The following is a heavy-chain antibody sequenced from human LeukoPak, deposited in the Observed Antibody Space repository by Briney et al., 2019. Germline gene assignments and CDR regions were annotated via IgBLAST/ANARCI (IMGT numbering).Heavy chain of an antibody. J-gene: IGHJ4*02. CDR2: IYYSGST. V-gene: IGHV4-59*01. Sequence: SETLSLTCTVSGGSISSYYWSWIRQPPGKGLEWIGYIYYSGSTNYNPSLKSRVTISVDTSKNQFSLKLSSVTAADTAVYYCARDCSSTSGLDYWGQGTLVTVSS. CDR3: ARDCSSTSGLDY. D-gene: IGHD2-2*01. CDR1: GGSISSYY.